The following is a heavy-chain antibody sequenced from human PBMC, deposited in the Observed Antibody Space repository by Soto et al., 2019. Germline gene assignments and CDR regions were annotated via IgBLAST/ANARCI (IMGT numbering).Heavy chain of an antibody. CDR3: ARYRFSGSRWSKFDY. V-gene: IGHV4-31*03. CDR1: GVTVSSGAYY. J-gene: IGHJ4*01. D-gene: IGHD6-13*01. Sequence: KASETLSLTCTVSGVTVSSGAYYWSWIRQHPGKGLEWIGNIYYTGSTYYSPSLKSRVVISLDTSKNQFSLRLSSVTAADTAVYFCARYRFSGSRWSKFDYWGQGTLVTVSS. CDR2: IYYTGST.